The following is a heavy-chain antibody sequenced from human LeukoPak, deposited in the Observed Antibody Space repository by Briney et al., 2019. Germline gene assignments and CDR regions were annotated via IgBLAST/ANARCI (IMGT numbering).Heavy chain of an antibody. CDR2: TYYRSKWYN. D-gene: IGHD6-13*01. J-gene: IGHJ5*02. V-gene: IGHV6-1*01. CDR1: GDSVSSNSAA. CDR3: ARGYSSSWYNWFDP. Sequence: SQTLSLTCAISGDSVSSNSAAWNWIRQSPSGGLEWLGRTYYRSKWYNDYAVSVKSRITINPDTSKNQFSLQLNSVTPEDTAVYYCARGYSSSWYNWFDPWGQGTLVTVSS.